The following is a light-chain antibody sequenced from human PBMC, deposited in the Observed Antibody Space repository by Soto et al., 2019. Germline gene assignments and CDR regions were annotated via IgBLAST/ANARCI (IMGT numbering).Light chain of an antibody. CDR3: SSYTSSSNYV. V-gene: IGLV2-14*01. CDR1: SSDVGGYNL. Sequence: QSALTQPASVSGSPGQSITISCTGTSSDVGGYNLVSWYQQHPGKAPKLMIYEVSNRPSGVSNRFSGSKSGNTASLTISGLPAEDEADHYCSSYTSSSNYVFGTGTKLTVL. CDR2: EVS. J-gene: IGLJ1*01.